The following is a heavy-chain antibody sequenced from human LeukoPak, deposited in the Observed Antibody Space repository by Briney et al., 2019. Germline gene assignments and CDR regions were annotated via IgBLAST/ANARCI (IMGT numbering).Heavy chain of an antibody. CDR1: GFSLSSFQ. CDR3: ARDGTTNRYNWFDS. J-gene: IGHJ5*01. V-gene: IGHV3-48*03. D-gene: IGHD2-8*01. CDR2: ISDSGTNE. Sequence: GGSLRLSCAASGFSLSSFQMIWVRLAPGKGLEWISYISDSGTNEYYADSVKGRFTISRDNAKNSLYLQMNSLTGEDTALYYCARDGTTNRYNWFDSWGQGTLVTVSS.